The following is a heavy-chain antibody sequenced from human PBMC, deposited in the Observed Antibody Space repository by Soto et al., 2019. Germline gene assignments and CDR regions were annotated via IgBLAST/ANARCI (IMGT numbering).Heavy chain of an antibody. Sequence: SVKVSCKASGGTFSSYAISWVRQAPGQGLEWMGGIIPIFGTANYAQKFQGRVTITADESTSTAYMELSSLRSEDTAVYYCARHLGDDFWSGSLGYYYYYGMDVWGQGTTVTVTS. J-gene: IGHJ6*02. D-gene: IGHD3-3*01. CDR2: IIPIFGTA. CDR1: GGTFSSYA. V-gene: IGHV1-69*13. CDR3: ARHLGDDFWSGSLGYYYYYGMDV.